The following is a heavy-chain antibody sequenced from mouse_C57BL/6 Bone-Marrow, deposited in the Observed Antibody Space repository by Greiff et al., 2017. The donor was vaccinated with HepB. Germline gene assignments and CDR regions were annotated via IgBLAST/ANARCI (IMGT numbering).Heavy chain of an antibody. CDR2: IDPSDSYT. CDR3: ASQANWDPYWYFDV. V-gene: IGHV1-69*01. J-gene: IGHJ1*03. CDR1: GSPFPSYW. Sequence: VPLQQPGAELVMPGASVQLSCKASGSPFPSYWMHWVKQRPGQGLEWIGAIDPSDSYTNYNQKFKGKSTLTVAKSSSTAYMQLRSLTSEDSAVYYCASQANWDPYWYFDVWGTGTTVTVSS. D-gene: IGHD4-1*01.